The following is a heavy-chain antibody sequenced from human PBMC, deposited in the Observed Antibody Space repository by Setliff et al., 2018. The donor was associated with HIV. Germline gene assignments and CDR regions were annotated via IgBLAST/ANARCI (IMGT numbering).Heavy chain of an antibody. V-gene: IGHV4-30-4*08. CDR3: ARDDSSGWHFYYYYGMDV. D-gene: IGHD6-19*01. Sequence: LSLTCTVSGGSISSGDYYWSWIRQPPGKGLEWIGYIYYSGSTYYNPSLKSRVTISVDTSKNQFSLKLSSVTAADTAVYYCARDDSSGWHFYYYYGMDVWGQGTTVTVSS. J-gene: IGHJ6*02. CDR1: GGSISSGDYY. CDR2: IYYSGST.